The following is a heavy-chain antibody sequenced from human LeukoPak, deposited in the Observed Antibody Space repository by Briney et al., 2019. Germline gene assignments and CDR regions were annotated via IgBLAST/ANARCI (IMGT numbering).Heavy chain of an antibody. J-gene: IGHJ6*02. D-gene: IGHD2-2*02. V-gene: IGHV4-34*01. CDR1: GGSFSGYY. CDR2: INHSGST. Sequence: SETLSLTCAVYGGSFSGYYWSWIRQPPGKGLEWIGEINHSGSTNYNPSLKSRVTISVDTSKNQFSLKLSSVTAADTAVYYCARGRSRYCSSTSCYTTGYYYYGMDVWGRGTTVTVSS. CDR3: ARGRSRYCSSTSCYTTGYYYYGMDV.